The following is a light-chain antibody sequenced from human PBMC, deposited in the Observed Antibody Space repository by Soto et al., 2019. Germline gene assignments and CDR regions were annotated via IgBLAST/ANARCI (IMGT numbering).Light chain of an antibody. Sequence: DIQVTQSPSTLSGSVGDRVTITCRASQTISSWLAWYQQKPGKAPKLLIYKASTLKSGVPSRFSGSGSGTEFTLTISSLQPDDFATYYYQHYNSYSEAFGQGTKVELK. CDR2: KAS. CDR3: QHYNSYSEA. J-gene: IGKJ1*01. V-gene: IGKV1-5*03. CDR1: QTISSW.